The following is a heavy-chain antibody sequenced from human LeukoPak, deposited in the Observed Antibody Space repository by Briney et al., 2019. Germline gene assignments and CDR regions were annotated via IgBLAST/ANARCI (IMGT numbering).Heavy chain of an antibody. CDR2: INHSGST. D-gene: IGHD6-13*01. CDR1: GGSFSGYY. Sequence: SETLSLTCAVYGGSFSGYYWSWIRQPPGKGLEWIGEINHSGSTNYNPSLKSRVTISVDTSKNQFSLKLSSVTAADTAVYYCARGIAAFDCWGQGTLVTVSS. V-gene: IGHV4-34*01. J-gene: IGHJ4*02. CDR3: ARGIAAFDC.